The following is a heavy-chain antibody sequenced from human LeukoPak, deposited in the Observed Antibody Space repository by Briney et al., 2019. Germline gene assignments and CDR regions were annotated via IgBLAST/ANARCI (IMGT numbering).Heavy chain of an antibody. V-gene: IGHV3-30-3*01. J-gene: IGHJ6*02. D-gene: IGHD2-2*01. CDR1: GFTFSSYA. CDR2: ISYDGSNK. CDR3: ARDRFRCSSTSCYLDGMDV. Sequence: GGSLRLSCAASGFTFSSYAMHWVRQAPGKGLEWVAVISYDGSNKYYADSVKGRFTISRDNSKNTLYLQMNSLRAEDTAVYCCARDRFRCSSTSCYLDGMDVWGQGTTVTVSS.